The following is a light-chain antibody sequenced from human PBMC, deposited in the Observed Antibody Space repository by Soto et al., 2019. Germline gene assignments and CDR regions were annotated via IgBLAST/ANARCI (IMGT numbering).Light chain of an antibody. J-gene: IGKJ4*01. CDR2: DVS. CDR1: QSFTTW. Sequence: DIRVTQSPSTLSASVEDRVTITCRASQSFTTWLAWYQQKPGKAPKLLIFDVSTLETGVPSRFSGSGSGTEFTLTISSLQPDDFATYYCQQYYRYPLSFGGGTTVEIK. V-gene: IGKV1-5*01. CDR3: QQYYRYPLS.